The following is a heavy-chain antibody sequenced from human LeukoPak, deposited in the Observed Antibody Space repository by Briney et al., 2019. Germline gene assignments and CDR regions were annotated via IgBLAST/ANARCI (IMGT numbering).Heavy chain of an antibody. CDR3: AGRFVTMVRGVIKDWFDP. V-gene: IGHV1-69*06. CDR2: IIPIFGTA. Sequence: SVKVSCKASGGTFSSYAISWVRQAPGQGLEWMGGIIPIFGTANYAQKFQGRVTITADKSTSTAYMELSSLRSEDTAVYYCAGRFVTMVRGVIKDWFDPWGQGTLVTVSS. CDR1: GGTFSSYA. J-gene: IGHJ5*02. D-gene: IGHD3-10*01.